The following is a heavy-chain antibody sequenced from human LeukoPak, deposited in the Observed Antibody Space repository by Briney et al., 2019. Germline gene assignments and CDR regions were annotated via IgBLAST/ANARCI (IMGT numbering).Heavy chain of an antibody. J-gene: IGHJ6*02. Sequence: GGSLRLSCAASGFTFSSYAMHWVRQAPGKGLEWVAVISYDGSNKYYADSVKGRFTISRDNSKNTLYLQMNGLRAEDTAVYYCASSIASDSYYYGMDVWGQGTTVTVSS. CDR1: GFTFSSYA. CDR3: ASSIASDSYYYGMDV. CDR2: ISYDGSNK. D-gene: IGHD6-6*01. V-gene: IGHV3-30-3*01.